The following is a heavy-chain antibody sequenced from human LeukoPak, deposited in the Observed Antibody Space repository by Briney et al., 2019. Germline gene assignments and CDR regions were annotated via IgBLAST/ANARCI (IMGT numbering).Heavy chain of an antibody. D-gene: IGHD3-10*01. CDR1: GYTFTSND. J-gene: IGHJ2*01. Sequence: GASVKVSCKASGYTFTSNDVHWVRQSTGQGPEWMGWMNPNSGNTGYAQKFQGRLTLTRDTSISTAYMELSSLKSDDTAVYYCARIWSGYFDLWGRGTLVTVSS. CDR2: MNPNSGNT. V-gene: IGHV1-8*03. CDR3: ARIWSGYFDL.